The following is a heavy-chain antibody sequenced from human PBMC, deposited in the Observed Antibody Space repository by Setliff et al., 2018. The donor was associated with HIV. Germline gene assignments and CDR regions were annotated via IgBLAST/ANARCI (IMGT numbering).Heavy chain of an antibody. CDR2: INHSGST. J-gene: IGHJ4*02. D-gene: IGHD3-10*01. CDR3: ARRAGSDYFTRFDY. V-gene: IGHV4-4*02. CDR1: GGSISSSDW. Sequence: SETLSLTCAVSGGSISSSDWWSWVRQPPGKGLEWIGEINHSGSTNYNPSLKSRVTILGDTSKNQFSLKLSAVSAAATAVYYCARRAGSDYFTRFDYWGQGTLVTVSS.